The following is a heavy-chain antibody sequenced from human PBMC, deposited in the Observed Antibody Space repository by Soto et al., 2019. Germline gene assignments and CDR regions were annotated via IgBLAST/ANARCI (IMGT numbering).Heavy chain of an antibody. D-gene: IGHD3-3*01. V-gene: IGHV4-39*01. CDR1: GGSISSSSYY. CDR2: IYYSGST. CDR3: ASSYDFWSGRGGHYFDY. J-gene: IGHJ4*02. Sequence: QLQLQESGPGLVKPSETLSLTCTVSGGSISSSSYYWGWIRQPPGKGLEWIGSIYYSGSTYYNPSLKSRVTISVDTSKNQFSLKLSSVTAADTAVYYCASSYDFWSGRGGHYFDYWGQGTLVTVSS.